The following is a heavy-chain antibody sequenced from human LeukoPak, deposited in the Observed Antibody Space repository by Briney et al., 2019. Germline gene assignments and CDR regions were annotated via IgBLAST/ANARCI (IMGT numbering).Heavy chain of an antibody. CDR3: ASRYCSSTSCPYAEYFQH. CDR1: GFTFSSYG. Sequence: PGGSLRLSCAASGFTFSSYGMHWVRQAPGKGLEWVAVIWYDGSNKYYADSVKGRFTISRDNSKNTLYLQMNSLRAEDTAVYYCASRYCSSTSCPYAEYFQHWGQGTLVTVSS. D-gene: IGHD2-2*01. J-gene: IGHJ1*01. CDR2: IWYDGSNK. V-gene: IGHV3-30*02.